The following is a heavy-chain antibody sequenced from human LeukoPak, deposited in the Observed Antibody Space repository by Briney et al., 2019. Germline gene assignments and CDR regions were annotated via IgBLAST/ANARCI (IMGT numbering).Heavy chain of an antibody. CDR1: GFTVSSNY. Sequence: PGGSLRLSCAASGFTVSSNYMSWVRQAPGKGLEWVSVIYSGGSTYYADSVKGRFTISRDNSKNTLYLQMNSLRAEDTAVYYCAREATGTTWHYYFDYWGQGTLVTVSS. D-gene: IGHD1-1*01. CDR3: AREATGTTWHYYFDY. V-gene: IGHV3-66*01. CDR2: IYSGGST. J-gene: IGHJ4*02.